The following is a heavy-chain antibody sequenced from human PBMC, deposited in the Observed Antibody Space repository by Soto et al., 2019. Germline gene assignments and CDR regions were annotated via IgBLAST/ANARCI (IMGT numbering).Heavy chain of an antibody. CDR2: MFYGGST. Sequence: EVQLVESGGGLVQTGGSLRLSCAASGFTVSTNYMTWVRQAPGKGLEWVSVMFYGGSTYYAASVKGRVTISRDDSKNTLYLQMNSLRAEDTAVYYCAPTWMGLTLYYYYHGMDVWGQGTTVTVYS. CDR1: GFTVSTNY. CDR3: APTWMGLTLYYYYHGMDV. D-gene: IGHD1-1*01. V-gene: IGHV3-66*01. J-gene: IGHJ6*02.